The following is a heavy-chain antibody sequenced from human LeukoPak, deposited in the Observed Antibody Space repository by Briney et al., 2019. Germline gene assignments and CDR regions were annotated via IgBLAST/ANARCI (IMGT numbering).Heavy chain of an antibody. V-gene: IGHV3-7*02. CDR1: GFTVTNYR. Sequence: SGGSLRLSCAASGFTVTNYRMGWVRQAPGKGPEWVPNINKDGSQKYYMDSVKGRFTISRDNAKKSLNLQMNSLTAEDTAVYYCAVDPSDYETDAFDIWGQGTMVTVSS. J-gene: IGHJ3*02. CDR2: INKDGSQK. D-gene: IGHD5-12*01. CDR3: AVDPSDYETDAFDI.